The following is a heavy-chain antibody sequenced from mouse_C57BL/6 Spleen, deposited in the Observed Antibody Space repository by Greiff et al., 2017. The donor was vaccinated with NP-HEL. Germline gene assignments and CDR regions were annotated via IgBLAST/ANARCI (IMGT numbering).Heavy chain of an antibody. V-gene: IGHV1-69*01. Sequence: QVQLQQPGAELVMPGASVKLSCKASGYTFTSYWMHWVKQRPGQGLEWIGEIDPSDSYTNYNQKFKGKSTLTVDKSSSTAYMQLSSLTSEDSAVYYCARDRAGDYWGQGTTLTVSS. J-gene: IGHJ2*01. CDR3: ARDRAGDY. CDR2: IDPSDSYT. CDR1: GYTFTSYW.